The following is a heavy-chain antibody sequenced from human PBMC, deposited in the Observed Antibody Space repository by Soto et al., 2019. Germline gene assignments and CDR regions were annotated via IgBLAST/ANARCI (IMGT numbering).Heavy chain of an antibody. V-gene: IGHV1-18*01. CDR3: ARAPRSTMVRGVIDC. CDR1: GYTFTSYG. Sequence: QVQLVQSGAEVKKPGASVKVSCKASGYTFTSYGISWVRQPPGQGLEWMGWISAYNDDTNYAQKLQGRVTMTTDTCTSQAYMEQSSVRTDDTAVYYCARAPRSTMVRGVIDCWGQGTLVSVSS. D-gene: IGHD3-10*01. J-gene: IGHJ4*02. CDR2: ISAYNDDT.